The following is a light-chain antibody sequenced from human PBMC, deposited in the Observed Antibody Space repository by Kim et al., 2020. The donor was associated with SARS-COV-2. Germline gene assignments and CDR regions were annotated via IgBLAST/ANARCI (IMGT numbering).Light chain of an antibody. CDR1: SSNIGSNT. Sequence: GQRVTISCSGRSSNIGSNTLNWYQQLPGTAPKLLIYSNNQRPSGVPDRFSGSKSGTSASLAISGLQSEDEADYYCAAGDDSLNGVVFGGGTQLTVL. CDR2: SNN. J-gene: IGLJ2*01. V-gene: IGLV1-44*01. CDR3: AAGDDSLNGVV.